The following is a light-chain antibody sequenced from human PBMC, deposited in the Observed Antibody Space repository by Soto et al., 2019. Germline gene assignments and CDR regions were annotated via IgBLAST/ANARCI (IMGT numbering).Light chain of an antibody. V-gene: IGLV1-47*01. CDR2: RNN. J-gene: IGLJ1*01. Sequence: QSVLTQPPSASGTPGQRVTISCSGSSSNIGSNAVSWYQQLPGTAPKVLVYRNNQRPSGVPDRFSDSKSGTSAFLAISGLRSEDEADYYCAAWDDRLSAYVFGTGTKVTVL. CDR1: SSNIGSNA. CDR3: AAWDDRLSAYV.